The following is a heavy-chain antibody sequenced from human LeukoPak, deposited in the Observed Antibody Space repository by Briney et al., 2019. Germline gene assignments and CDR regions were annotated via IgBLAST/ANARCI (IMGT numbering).Heavy chain of an antibody. CDR1: GYTFTSYA. V-gene: IGHV1-18*01. J-gene: IGHJ4*02. CDR3: ARDQFAYCSSTSCLSLFDY. D-gene: IGHD2-2*01. CDR2: ISAYNGNT. Sequence: ASVKVSCKASGYTFTSYAMNWVRQAPGQGLEWMGWISAYNGNTNYAQKLQGRVTMTTDTYTSTAYMELRSLRSDDTAVYYCARDQFAYCSSTSCLSLFDYWGQGTLVTVSS.